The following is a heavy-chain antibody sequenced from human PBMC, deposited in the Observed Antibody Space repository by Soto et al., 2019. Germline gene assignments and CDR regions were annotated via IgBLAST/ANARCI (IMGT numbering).Heavy chain of an antibody. CDR2: IIPIFGTA. Sequence: QVQLVQSGAEVKKPGSSVKVSCKASGGTFSSYAISWVRQAPGQGLEWMGGIIPIFGTANYAQKFQGRVTITADESTSTAYMELSSPRSEDTAVYYCARANSSGWYYYYYGMDVWGQGTTVTVSS. CDR1: GGTFSSYA. V-gene: IGHV1-69*01. J-gene: IGHJ6*02. CDR3: ARANSSGWYYYYYGMDV. D-gene: IGHD6-19*01.